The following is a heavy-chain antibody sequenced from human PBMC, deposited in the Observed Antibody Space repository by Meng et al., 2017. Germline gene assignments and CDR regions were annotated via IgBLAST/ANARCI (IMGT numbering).Heavy chain of an antibody. CDR3: ARDLVMGGEWAFDY. Sequence: SETLSLTCTVSGDSISNYYWSWIRQPAGKGLEWIGRIYTSGNTNYNPSLKSRVTMSVDTSKNQFSLNLSSVTAADTAVYYCARDLVMGGEWAFDYWGQGKLVNVSS. D-gene: IGHD2-8*02. CDR1: GDSISNYY. CDR2: IYTSGNT. J-gene: IGHJ4*02. V-gene: IGHV4-4*07.